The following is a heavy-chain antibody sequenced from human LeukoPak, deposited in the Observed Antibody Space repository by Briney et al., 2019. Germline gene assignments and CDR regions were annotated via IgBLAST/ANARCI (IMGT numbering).Heavy chain of an antibody. V-gene: IGHV4-34*01. CDR3: ARAWGAAAGLGDP. CDR2: INESGST. J-gene: IGHJ5*02. D-gene: IGHD6-13*01. CDR1: GGSFSGYY. Sequence: SETLSLTCDVYGGSFSGYYRSWIRQPPGKGLEWVGEINESGSTKYNPSLKSRVTISADTSKNQFPLNMTSVTAADTAVYYCARAWGAAAGLGDPWGQGTLVTVSS.